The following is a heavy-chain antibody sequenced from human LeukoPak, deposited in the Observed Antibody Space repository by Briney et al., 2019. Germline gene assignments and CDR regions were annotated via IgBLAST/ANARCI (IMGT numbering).Heavy chain of an antibody. D-gene: IGHD3-22*01. J-gene: IGHJ3*02. CDR2: IKEDGTEQ. V-gene: IGHV3-7*03. Sequence: GGSLRLSCAVSGFIFSRHSMSWIRQAPGKGLEWVAKIKEDGTEQYYVDSVKGRFTISRDNAKNTVYLQMNSLRPEDTALYYCVKDLYDSTVGGAVDIWGQGTVVTVSS. CDR1: GFIFSRHS. CDR3: VKDLYDSTVGGAVDI.